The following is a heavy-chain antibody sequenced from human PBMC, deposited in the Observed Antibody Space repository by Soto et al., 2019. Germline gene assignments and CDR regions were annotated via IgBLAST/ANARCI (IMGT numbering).Heavy chain of an antibody. D-gene: IGHD2-21*02. V-gene: IGHV1-3*01. CDR1: GFTFTDYA. J-gene: IGHJ4*02. CDR2: INAGTGNT. CDR3: ARVIGYCGADGDCLWYYFDS. Sequence: GASVKVSCKASGFTFTDYALHWVRQAPGHRLEWMGWINAGTGNTDYSQNFQGRVTITRDASASTVYMELSSLTSEDTAVYYCARVIGYCGADGDCLWYYFDSWGQGTLVTVYS.